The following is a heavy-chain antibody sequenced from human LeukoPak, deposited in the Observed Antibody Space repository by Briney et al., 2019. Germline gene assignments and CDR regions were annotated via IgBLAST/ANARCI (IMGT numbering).Heavy chain of an antibody. D-gene: IGHD2-8*01. CDR2: IIPIFGTA. Sequence: SVKVSCKASGGTFSSYAISWVRQAPGQGLEWMGGIIPIFGTANYAQKFQGRVTITADESTSTAYMELSSLRSEDTAVYYCARDKGRYCTSGVCYNYYYGMDVWGQGTTVTVSS. CDR3: ARDKGRYCTSGVCYNYYYGMDV. CDR1: GGTFSSYA. J-gene: IGHJ6*02. V-gene: IGHV1-69*13.